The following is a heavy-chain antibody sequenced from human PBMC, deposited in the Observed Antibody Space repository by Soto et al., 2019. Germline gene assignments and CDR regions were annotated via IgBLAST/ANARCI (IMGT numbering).Heavy chain of an antibody. Sequence: SVKVCFKASGGPFSSYAISWVRQAPGQGLEWMGGIIPIFGTANYAQKFHGRVTITADKSTSTAYMELSSLRSEDTAVYYCARRTTVTTGWFDPWGKGTLVTVSS. V-gene: IGHV1-69*06. CDR3: ARRTTVTTGWFDP. CDR2: IIPIFGTA. CDR1: GGPFSSYA. J-gene: IGHJ5*02. D-gene: IGHD4-17*01.